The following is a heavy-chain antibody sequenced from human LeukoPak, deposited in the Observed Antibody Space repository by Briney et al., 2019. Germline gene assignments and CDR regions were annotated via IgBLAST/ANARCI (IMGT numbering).Heavy chain of an antibody. CDR3: ARDRYDRSGYYDY. D-gene: IGHD3-22*01. V-gene: IGHV3-21*01. CDR2: ISSSSSYI. J-gene: IGHJ4*02. CDR1: GFTLSSYS. Sequence: GGSQSFSCAASGFTLSSYSVNWVRQAPGKGLEWVSSISSSSSYIHYTDSVKGRFTISRDNTKKSLYLQMNSLRAEDTAVYYCARDRYDRSGYYDYWGQGTLVTVSS.